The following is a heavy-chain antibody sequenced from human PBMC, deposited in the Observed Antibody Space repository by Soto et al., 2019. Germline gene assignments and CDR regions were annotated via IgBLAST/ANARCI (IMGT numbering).Heavy chain of an antibody. J-gene: IGHJ4*02. D-gene: IGHD3-10*01. Sequence: SETLSLTCAVYGGSFSGYYWSWIRQPPGKGLEWIGEINHSGSTNYNPSLKSRVTISVDTSKNQFSLKLSSVTAADTAVYYCARVYASGSYYITYNYFDYWGQGTLVTVSS. V-gene: IGHV4-34*01. CDR2: INHSGST. CDR3: ARVYASGSYYITYNYFDY. CDR1: GGSFSGYY.